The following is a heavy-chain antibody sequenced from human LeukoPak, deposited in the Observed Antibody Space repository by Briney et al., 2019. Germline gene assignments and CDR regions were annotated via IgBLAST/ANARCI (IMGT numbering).Heavy chain of an antibody. J-gene: IGHJ5*02. CDR1: GFTLSGSA. D-gene: IGHD3-22*01. V-gene: IGHV3-73*01. CDR3: TRRSTDDSSGYYST. CDR2: IRSKANTYVT. Sequence: GGSLRLSCAASGFTLSGSAMHWVRQASGKGLEWVGRIRSKANTYVTAYAASVRGRFTISRDESKNTAYLQMNSLKTEDTAVYYCTRRSTDDSSGYYSTWGQGTLVTVSS.